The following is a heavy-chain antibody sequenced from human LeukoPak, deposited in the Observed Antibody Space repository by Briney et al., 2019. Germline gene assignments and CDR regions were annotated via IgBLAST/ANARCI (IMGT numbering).Heavy chain of an antibody. CDR1: GFFASSNY. J-gene: IGHJ6*04. Sequence: GGSLRLSCAASGFFASSNYMSWVRQAPGKGLEWVSVINGGDATSYVDPVRGRFTISRDSSKNTVYFQMNSLRPEDTAVYFCARICSNPSCQQDVWGKGTTVTVSS. D-gene: IGHD2-2*01. V-gene: IGHV3-66*02. CDR2: INGGDAT. CDR3: ARICSNPSCQQDV.